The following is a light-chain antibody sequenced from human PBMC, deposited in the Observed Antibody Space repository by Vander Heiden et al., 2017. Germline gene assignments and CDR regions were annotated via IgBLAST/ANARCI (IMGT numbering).Light chain of an antibody. CDR1: SSNVGNNY. V-gene: IGLV1-47*01. CDR3: GAWDDSLSGWV. CDR2: TNN. J-gene: IGLJ3*02. Sequence: QSVLTQQPSAYRTPRPRVIISWSGSSSNVGNNYVHWYQQHPGTAAKLFIYTNNQRPSGVPDRCSGAKSGTSAALAISGLRSEDEADYYCGAWDDSLSGWVFGGGTKLTVL.